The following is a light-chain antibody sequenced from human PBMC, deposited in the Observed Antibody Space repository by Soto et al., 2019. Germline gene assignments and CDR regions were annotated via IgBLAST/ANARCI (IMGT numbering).Light chain of an antibody. CDR3: QQYYKTPLT. V-gene: IGKV4-1*01. CDR2: WAS. CDR1: QSVLYSSNDKNY. Sequence: DIVMTQSPDSLAVSLGERATINCKSSQSVLYSSNDKNYLAWYQQRPGQPPKLVLYWASTRESGVPDRFSGSGSGTDFILTISSLQAEDVAVYFCQQYYKTPLTFGGGTKVEIK. J-gene: IGKJ4*01.